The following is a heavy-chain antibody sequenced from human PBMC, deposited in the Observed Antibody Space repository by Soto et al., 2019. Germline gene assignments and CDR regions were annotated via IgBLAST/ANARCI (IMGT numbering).Heavy chain of an antibody. CDR3: ARDYGRGLRSSTHRWWFYP. Sequence: QVQLVQSGAEVKKPGSSVKVSCKASGGTFSSYAISWVRQAPGQGLEWMGGIIPIFGTANYAQKLQGRVTITADESTSTAYMELSSLRSEDTAVYYCARDYGRGLRSSTHRWWFYPWGQGTLVT. CDR2: IIPIFGTA. J-gene: IGHJ5*02. CDR1: GGTFSSYA. D-gene: IGHD5-12*01. V-gene: IGHV1-69*01.